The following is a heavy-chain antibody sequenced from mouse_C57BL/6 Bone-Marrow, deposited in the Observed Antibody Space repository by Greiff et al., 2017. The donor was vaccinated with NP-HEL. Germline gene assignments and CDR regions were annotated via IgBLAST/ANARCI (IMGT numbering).Heavy chain of an antibody. CDR3: TRYYGSSYDY. Sequence: VQLQQSGAELVRPGASVTLSCKASGYTFTDYEMHWVKQTPVHGLEWIGAIDPETGGTAYNQKFKGKAILTADKSSSTAYMELRSLTSEDSAVYYWTRYYGSSYDYWGQGTTLTVSS. D-gene: IGHD1-1*01. J-gene: IGHJ2*01. V-gene: IGHV1-15*01. CDR1: GYTFTDYE. CDR2: IDPETGGT.